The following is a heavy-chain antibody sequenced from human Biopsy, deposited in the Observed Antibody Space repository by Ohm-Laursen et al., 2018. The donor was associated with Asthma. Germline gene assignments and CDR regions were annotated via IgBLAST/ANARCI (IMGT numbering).Heavy chain of an antibody. V-gene: IGHV4-59*01. Sequence: GTLSLTCTVSGDSIRRDYWSWIRQSPEKGLEWMGYVYWTGSTNYNPSLKSRITMSVDTSKNRMFLELTSVTAADTAIYYCVRAVRNEQWLAPFDYWGQGKPVTVSS. CDR1: GDSIRRDY. CDR2: VYWTGST. CDR3: VRAVRNEQWLAPFDY. J-gene: IGHJ4*02. D-gene: IGHD6-19*01.